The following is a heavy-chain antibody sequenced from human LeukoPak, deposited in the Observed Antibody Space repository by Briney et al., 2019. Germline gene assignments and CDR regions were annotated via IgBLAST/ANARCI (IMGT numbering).Heavy chain of an antibody. V-gene: IGHV3-33*01. J-gene: IGHJ4*02. D-gene: IGHD3-10*01. CDR2: IWYDGSNK. CDR3: ARGPHKAITMVRGVIGY. Sequence: PGGSLRLSCAASGFTFSSYGMHWVRQAPGKGLEWVAVIWYDGSNKYYADSVKGRFTISRDNSKNTLYLQMNSLRAEDTAVYYCARGPHKAITMVRGVIGYWGQGTLVTVSS. CDR1: GFTFSSYG.